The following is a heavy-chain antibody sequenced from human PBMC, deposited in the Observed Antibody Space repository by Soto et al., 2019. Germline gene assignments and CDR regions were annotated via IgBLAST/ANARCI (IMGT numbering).Heavy chain of an antibody. D-gene: IGHD4-17*01. V-gene: IGHV3-23*01. CDR2: ISGTAGST. CDR1: GFTFSNYW. J-gene: IGHJ4*02. Sequence: GGSLRLSCGVSGFTFSNYWMTWVRQAPGKGLDWVSGISGTAGSTNYADSVKGRFTISRDNLKNTLYLHMNSLRAADTAVYYCAKDRVGNYGRHFDYWGQGTQVTVSS. CDR3: AKDRVGNYGRHFDY.